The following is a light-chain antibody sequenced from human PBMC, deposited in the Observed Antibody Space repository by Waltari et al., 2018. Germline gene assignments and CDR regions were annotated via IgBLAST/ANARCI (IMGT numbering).Light chain of an antibody. V-gene: IGKV1-39*01. CDR1: QTINTF. Sequence: DIQMTQSPSSLSASVGDRVTITCRASQTINTFLNWYQEKPGKAPKLLIYAASSLQTGVPARFSGSGSGTEFTLTISSLLPEDFATYYCQQSYSIFWTFDQGP. J-gene: IGKJ1*01. CDR2: AAS. CDR3: QQSYSIFWT.